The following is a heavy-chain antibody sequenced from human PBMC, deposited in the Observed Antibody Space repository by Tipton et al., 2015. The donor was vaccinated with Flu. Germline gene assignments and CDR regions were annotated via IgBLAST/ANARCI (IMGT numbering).Heavy chain of an antibody. CDR2: IRNDGSNK. CDR1: GFTFSSYG. Sequence: QVQLVQSGGGVVQPGGSLRLSCAASGFTFSSYGMHWVRQAPGKGLEWVAFIRNDGSNKYYEDSVKGRFTISRDNSKNTLYLQMNSLRTEDTAVYHCAKEVAGPFDHWGQGTLVTVSS. J-gene: IGHJ4*02. V-gene: IGHV3-30*02. D-gene: IGHD6-19*01. CDR3: AKEVAGPFDH.